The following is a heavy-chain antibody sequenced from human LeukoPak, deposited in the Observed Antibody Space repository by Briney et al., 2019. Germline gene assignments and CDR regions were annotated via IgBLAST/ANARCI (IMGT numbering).Heavy chain of an antibody. Sequence: PGGSLRLSCAASGFTFSSYAMHWVRQAPGKGLEWVAVIPYDGSNKYYADSVKGRFTISRDNSKNTLYLQMNSLRAEDTAVYYCALSPPNYYGMDVWGQGTTVTVSS. CDR2: IPYDGSNK. J-gene: IGHJ6*02. CDR1: GFTFSSYA. CDR3: ALSPPNYYGMDV. V-gene: IGHV3-30-3*01.